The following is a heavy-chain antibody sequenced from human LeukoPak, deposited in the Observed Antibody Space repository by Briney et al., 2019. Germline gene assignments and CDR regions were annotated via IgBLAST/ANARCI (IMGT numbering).Heavy chain of an antibody. CDR1: GWSFNDHY. CDR3: ARGQVPAARGCNWFDP. CDR2: INARGDT. D-gene: IGHD2-2*01. Sequence: PSETLSLTCAVYGWSFNDHYWNWIRQPPGKGLEWIGEINARGDTNFNPSLKSRVTISVDTSKNQFSLTLTSMIAADTAVYYCARGQVPAARGCNWFDPWGQGTLVTVSS. V-gene: IGHV4-34*01. J-gene: IGHJ5*02.